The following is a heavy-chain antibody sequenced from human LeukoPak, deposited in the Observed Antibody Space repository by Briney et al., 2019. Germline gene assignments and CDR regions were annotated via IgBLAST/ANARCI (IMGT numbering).Heavy chain of an antibody. Sequence: VAAVKVSCKASRYTFTSYGISWVRQAPGQGREWMEWISDYNGNTNYAQKLQGRVTMTTDTSTSTAYMELRSLRSDDTAVYYCARGGGSGYVSYCYYGMDVWGKGTTVTVSS. CDR3: ARGGGSGYVSYCYYGMDV. CDR2: ISDYNGNT. CDR1: RYTFTSYG. D-gene: IGHD5-12*01. V-gene: IGHV1-18*04. J-gene: IGHJ6*04.